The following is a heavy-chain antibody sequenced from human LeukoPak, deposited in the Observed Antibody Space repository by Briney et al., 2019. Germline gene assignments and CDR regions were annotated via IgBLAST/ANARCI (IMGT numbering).Heavy chain of an antibody. V-gene: IGHV3-30*04. D-gene: IGHD6-19*01. CDR2: ISYDGSNK. J-gene: IGHJ6*02. CDR1: GFTFSSYA. Sequence: GRSLRLSCAASGFTFSSYAMHWVRQTPGKGLEWVAVISYDGSNKYYADSVKGRFTISRDNSKNTLYLQMNSLRAEDTAVYHCARWTDSSGWFYYYYGMDVWGQGTTVTVSS. CDR3: ARWTDSSGWFYYYYGMDV.